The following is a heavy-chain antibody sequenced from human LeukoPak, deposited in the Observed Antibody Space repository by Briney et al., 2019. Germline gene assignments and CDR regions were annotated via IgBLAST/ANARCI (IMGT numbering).Heavy chain of an antibody. CDR3: TRDPLRYLRVGHYAY. D-gene: IGHD3-9*01. V-gene: IGHV3-21*01. CDR1: GFTFSTSA. J-gene: IGHJ4*02. Sequence: GGSLRLACAAAGFTFSTSATSWVRQVPGKWREWVSSIDYDSSHIYYAASVRGRFTISRDNARNSVYLQMDSLRVEDTAVYYCTRDPLRYLRVGHYAYWSQGTLLAVSS. CDR2: IDYDSSHI.